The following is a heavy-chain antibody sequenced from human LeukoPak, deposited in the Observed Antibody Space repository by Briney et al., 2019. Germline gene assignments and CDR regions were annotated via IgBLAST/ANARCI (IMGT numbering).Heavy chain of an antibody. D-gene: IGHD5-18*01. CDR1: GGSISSYY. CDR3: ARHFVDTAMVAAGIDY. Sequence: SETLSLTCTVSGGSISSYYWSWIRQPPGKGLEWIGYIYYSGSTNHNPSLKSRVTISVDTSKNQFSLKLSSVTAADTAVYYCARHFVDTAMVAAGIDYWGQGTLVTVSS. J-gene: IGHJ4*02. CDR2: IYYSGST. V-gene: IGHV4-59*08.